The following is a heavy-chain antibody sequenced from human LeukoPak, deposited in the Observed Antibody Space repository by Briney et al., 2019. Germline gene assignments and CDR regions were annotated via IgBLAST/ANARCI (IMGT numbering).Heavy chain of an antibody. CDR2: ISAYNGNT. D-gene: IGHD3-22*01. Sequence: VSVKVSCKASGYTFTSYGISWVRQAPGQGLEWMGWISAYNGNTNYAQKLQGRVTMTTDTSTSTAYMELRSLRSDDTAVYYCARVRPTTYSSGYYYVDYWGQGTLVTVSS. CDR3: ARVRPTTYSSGYYYVDY. CDR1: GYTFTSYG. J-gene: IGHJ4*02. V-gene: IGHV1-18*01.